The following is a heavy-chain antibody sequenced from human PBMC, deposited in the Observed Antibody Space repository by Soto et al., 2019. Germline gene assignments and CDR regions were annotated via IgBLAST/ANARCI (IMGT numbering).Heavy chain of an antibody. V-gene: IGHV3-48*01. D-gene: IGHD1-1*01. CDR2: ISSSSSTI. CDR1: GFTFSSYS. J-gene: IGHJ5*02. CDR3: AREHKRWRNWFDP. Sequence: PGGSLRLSCAASGFTFSSYSMNWVRQAPGKGLEWVSYISSSSSTIYYADSVKGRFTISRDNAKNSLYLQMNSLRAEDTAVYYCAREHKRWRNWFDPWGQGTLVTVSS.